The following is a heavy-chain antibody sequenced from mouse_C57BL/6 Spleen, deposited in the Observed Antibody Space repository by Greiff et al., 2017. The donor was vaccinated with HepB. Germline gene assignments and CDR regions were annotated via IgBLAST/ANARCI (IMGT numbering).Heavy chain of an antibody. Sequence: QVQLKESGAELVKPGASVKISCKASGYAFSSYWMNWVKQRPGKGLEWIGQIYPGDGDTNYNGKFKGKATLTADKSSSTAYMQLSSLTSEDSAVYFCAREGMVTTDYWGQGTTLTVSS. CDR2: IYPGDGDT. V-gene: IGHV1-80*01. J-gene: IGHJ2*01. D-gene: IGHD2-2*01. CDR1: GYAFSSYW. CDR3: AREGMVTTDY.